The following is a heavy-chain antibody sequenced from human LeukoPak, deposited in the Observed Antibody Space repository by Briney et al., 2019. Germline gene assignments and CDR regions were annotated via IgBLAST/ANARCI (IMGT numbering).Heavy chain of an antibody. V-gene: IGHV4-4*07. Sequence: SETLSLTCTVSGGSISSYYWSWIRQPAGKGLEWIGRIYTSGSTKYNSSLKSRVTMSVDTSKNQFSLKLSSVTAADTAVYYCARGFLGDYYGSGGYYVFDYWGQGTLVTVSS. CDR2: IYTSGST. D-gene: IGHD3-10*01. CDR1: GGSISSYY. CDR3: ARGFLGDYYGSGGYYVFDY. J-gene: IGHJ4*02.